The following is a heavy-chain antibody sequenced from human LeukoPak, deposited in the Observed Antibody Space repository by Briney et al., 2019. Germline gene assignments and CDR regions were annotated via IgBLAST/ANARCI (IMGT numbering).Heavy chain of an antibody. CDR3: ARADSSSWYRGDYNWFDP. V-gene: IGHV4-61*05. Sequence: SETLSLTCTVSGGSISSSSYYWGWIRQPPGKGLEWIGRIYTSGSTNYNPSLKSRVTMSVDTSKNQFSLKLSSVTAADTAVYYCARADSSSWYRGDYNWFDPWGQGTLVTVSS. D-gene: IGHD6-13*01. J-gene: IGHJ5*02. CDR2: IYTSGST. CDR1: GGSISSSSYY.